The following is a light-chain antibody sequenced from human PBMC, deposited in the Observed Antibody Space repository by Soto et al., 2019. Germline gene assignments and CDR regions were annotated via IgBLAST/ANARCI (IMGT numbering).Light chain of an antibody. CDR2: NVD. CDR3: SSYTSSSTVV. Sequence: QSALIQPPSVSGSPGQSVSVSCTGSSSDVGSHDSVSWNQHHPGTAPKAMIYNVDSQPSGVADRLSGSRSGNTASMTISGLQAEDEADYYCSSYTSSSTVVFGGGTKLTVL. J-gene: IGLJ2*01. CDR1: SSDVGSHDS. V-gene: IGLV2-18*02.